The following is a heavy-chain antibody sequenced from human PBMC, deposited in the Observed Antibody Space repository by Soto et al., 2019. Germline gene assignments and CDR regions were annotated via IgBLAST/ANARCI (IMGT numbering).Heavy chain of an antibody. V-gene: IGHV1-69*13. D-gene: IGHD3-10*01. J-gene: IGHJ6*02. CDR2: IIPIFGTA. CDR1: GGTFSSYA. Sequence: GASVKVSCKASGGTFSSYAISWVRQAPGQGLEWMGGIIPIFGTANYAQKFQGRVTITADESTSTAYMELSSLRSEDTAVYYCARGVVKELLWFGELLYERGSHTYYYYGMDVWGQGTTVTVSS. CDR3: ARGVVKELLWFGELLYERGSHTYYYYGMDV.